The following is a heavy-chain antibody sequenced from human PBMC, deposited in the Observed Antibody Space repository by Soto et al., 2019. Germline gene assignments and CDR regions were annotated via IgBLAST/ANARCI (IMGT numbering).Heavy chain of an antibody. CDR2: IWYDGSKT. V-gene: IGHV3-33*01. J-gene: IGHJ4*02. CDR1: GFTFSLYG. D-gene: IGHD3-9*01. Sequence: QVQLVESGGGVVQPGRSLTLSCAASGFTFSLYGMHWVRQAPGKGLEWVAIIWYDGSKTDYADSVKGRFTISRDNSNNTLYLQMDSLRADDTALYYCARDLNGWYIDYWGQGTLVTVSS. CDR3: ARDLNGWYIDY.